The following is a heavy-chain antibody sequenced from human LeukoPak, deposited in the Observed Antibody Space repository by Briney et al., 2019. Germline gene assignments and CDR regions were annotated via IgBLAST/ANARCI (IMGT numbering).Heavy chain of an antibody. CDR3: ARATSACPNGVCPGVAYYYYMDV. CDR2: ISFDGSRT. J-gene: IGHJ6*03. D-gene: IGHD2-8*01. V-gene: IGHV3-74*01. Sequence: GGSLRLSCAVSGFTFSNYWMYWVRQAPGKGLVWVPRISFDGSRTNYADSVKGRFTISRDNARDTLSLQMNSLRVEDTAVYYCARATSACPNGVCPGVAYYYYMDVWGKGTTVTVSS. CDR1: GFTFSNYW.